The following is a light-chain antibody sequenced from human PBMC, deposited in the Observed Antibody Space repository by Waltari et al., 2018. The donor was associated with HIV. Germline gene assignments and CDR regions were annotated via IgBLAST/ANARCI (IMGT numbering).Light chain of an antibody. CDR3: QQYYTTPFT. CDR1: QSVLYSSNNKNH. V-gene: IGKV4-1*01. Sequence: DIVMTQSPDSLAVSLGERATINCKSSQSVLYSSNNKNHLAWYKQKPGQPPKLLIYWASTRESGVPDRFSGSGSGTDFTLTISSLQAEDVAVYYCQQYYTTPFTFGPGTKVDIK. CDR2: WAS. J-gene: IGKJ3*01.